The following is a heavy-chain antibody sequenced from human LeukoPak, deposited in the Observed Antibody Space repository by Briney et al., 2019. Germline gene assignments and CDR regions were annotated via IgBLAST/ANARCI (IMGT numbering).Heavy chain of an antibody. CDR1: GFTFDDYA. J-gene: IGHJ4*02. CDR3: ARDRAEDGYNY. CDR2: ISWNSNNI. D-gene: IGHD5-24*01. V-gene: IGHV3-9*01. Sequence: GRSLRLSCAASGFTFDDYAMHWVRQAPGKGLEWVSGISWNSNNIGYAASVKGRFTISRGNAKNSLYLQMNSLRAEDTAVYYCARDRAEDGYNYWGQGTLVTVSS.